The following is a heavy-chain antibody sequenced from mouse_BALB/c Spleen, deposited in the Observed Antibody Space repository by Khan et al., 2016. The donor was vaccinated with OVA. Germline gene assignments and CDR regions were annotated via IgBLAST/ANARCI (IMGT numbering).Heavy chain of an antibody. D-gene: IGHD1-1*01. J-gene: IGHJ2*01. V-gene: IGHV3-2*02. Sequence: EVQLQESGPGLVKPSQSLSLTCTVTGYSITSGYAWNWIRQFPGNKLEWMGYISYSGVTSYTPSLKSRISITRDTSKNQFFLQLNSVTTEDTATYYCARRNYYGYYFDYWGPGTPLTVSS. CDR2: ISYSGVT. CDR3: ARRNYYGYYFDY. CDR1: GYSITSGYA.